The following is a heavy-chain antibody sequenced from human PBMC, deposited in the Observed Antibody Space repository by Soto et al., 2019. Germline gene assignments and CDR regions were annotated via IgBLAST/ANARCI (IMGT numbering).Heavy chain of an antibody. D-gene: IGHD3-22*01. V-gene: IGHV3-30-3*01. CDR2: ISYDGSNK. CDR3: ARSIRKYYYDSSGYREFYYYGMDV. Sequence: PGGSLRLSCAASGFTFSSYAMHWVRQAPGKGLEWVAVISYDGSNKYYADYVKGRFTISRDNSKNTLYLQMNSLRAEDKAVYYCARSIRKYYYDSSGYREFYYYGMDVWGQGTTVTVSS. J-gene: IGHJ6*02. CDR1: GFTFSSYA.